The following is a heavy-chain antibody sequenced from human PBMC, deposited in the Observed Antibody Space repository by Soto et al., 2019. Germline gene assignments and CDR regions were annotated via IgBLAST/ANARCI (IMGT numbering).Heavy chain of an antibody. CDR3: AHSGCSGGSCYWDAFDI. J-gene: IGHJ3*02. Sequence: QITLKESGPTLVKPTQTLTLTCTFSGVSLSTSGVGVGWIRQPQGKALEWLALLYWDDYKRYSPSLKSRLTITKDTSKSQVVLTMTNMDPVDTAPYYCAHSGCSGGSCYWDAFDIWGQGTMVTVSS. V-gene: IGHV2-5*02. CDR1: GVSLSTSGVG. D-gene: IGHD2-15*01. CDR2: LYWDDYK.